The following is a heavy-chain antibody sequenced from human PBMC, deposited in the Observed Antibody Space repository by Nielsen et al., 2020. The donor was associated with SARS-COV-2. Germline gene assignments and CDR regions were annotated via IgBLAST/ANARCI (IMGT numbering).Heavy chain of an antibody. J-gene: IGHJ4*02. CDR1: GYTFTNYA. D-gene: IGHD2-21*02. CDR2: ISTDSGNP. CDR3: AREQSFCGVDCYSYFDF. V-gene: IGHV7-4-1*02. Sequence: ASVKVSCKASGYTFTNYAMSWVRQVPGQGLEWMGWISTDSGNPTYAQGFTGRFVFSLDTSVTTTYLQISNLKAEDTAVYYCAREQSFCGVDCYSYFDFWGQGALVTVSS.